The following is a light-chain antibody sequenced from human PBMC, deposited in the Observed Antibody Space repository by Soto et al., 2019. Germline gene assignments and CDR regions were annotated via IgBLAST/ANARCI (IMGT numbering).Light chain of an antibody. V-gene: IGKV1-33*01. Sequence: DIQMTQSPSSLSESVGDRITITCQASQDISNYLNWYQQKPGKAPKLLIYDASNLETGVPSRFSGSGSGTDFTFTISSLQPEDIATYYCQQYDNLPPYTFGQGTNLEIK. CDR1: QDISNY. CDR2: DAS. CDR3: QQYDNLPPYT. J-gene: IGKJ2*01.